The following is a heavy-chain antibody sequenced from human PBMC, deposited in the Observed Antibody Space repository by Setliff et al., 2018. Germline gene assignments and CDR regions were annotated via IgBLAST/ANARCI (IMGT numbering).Heavy chain of an antibody. V-gene: IGHV1-18*01. D-gene: IGHD3-3*01. CDR3: MRLVRFCSRTVCQRTSGDEA. Sequence: GASVKVSCKASGYTFSNYGITWVRQAPGQGLEWLGWIGVYSGNTYSAQRFKGRVSLTTDESTNPAYLELRGLRSDDTAVYYCMRLVRFCSRTVCQRTSGDEAWGQGTLVTVSS. CDR2: IGVYSGNT. J-gene: IGHJ5*02. CDR1: GYTFSNYG.